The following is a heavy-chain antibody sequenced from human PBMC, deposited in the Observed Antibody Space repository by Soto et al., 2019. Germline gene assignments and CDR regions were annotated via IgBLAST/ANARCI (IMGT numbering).Heavy chain of an antibody. CDR2: IDPSDSYT. J-gene: IGHJ4*02. Sequence: PGESLKISCKGSGYSLTSYWISWGRQMPRKGLEWMGRIDPSDSYTNYSPSFQGHVTISADKSISTAYLQWSSRKASDTAMYYCARHAFYYDSSGYPDYWGQGTLVTVSS. CDR3: ARHAFYYDSSGYPDY. CDR1: GYSLTSYW. V-gene: IGHV5-10-1*01. D-gene: IGHD3-22*01.